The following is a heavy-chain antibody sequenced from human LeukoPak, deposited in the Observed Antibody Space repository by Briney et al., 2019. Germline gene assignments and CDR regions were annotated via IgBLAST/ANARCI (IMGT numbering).Heavy chain of an antibody. CDR2: INPSGGST. CDR3: ARDGIQLWPRYYFDY. J-gene: IGHJ4*02. CDR1: GYTFTSYD. Sequence: ASVKVSCKASGYTFTSYDINWVRQAPGQGLEWMGIINPSGGSTTYAQKFQGRVTMTRDTSTSTVYMELSSLRSEDTAVYYCARDGIQLWPRYYFDYWGQGTLVTVSS. V-gene: IGHV1-46*01. D-gene: IGHD5-18*01.